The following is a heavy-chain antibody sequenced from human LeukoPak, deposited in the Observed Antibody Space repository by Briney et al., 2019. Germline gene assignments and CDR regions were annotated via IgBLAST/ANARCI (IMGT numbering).Heavy chain of an antibody. Sequence: ASMTVSCKASGYTFTSYYIHWVRQAPGQGLEWMGIINPSGGSTSYAQKFQGRVTMTRDTSTSTVYMELSSLRSEDTAVYYCARLPLPYSSSPNFDYWGQGTLVTVSS. CDR3: ARLPLPYSSSPNFDY. V-gene: IGHV1-46*01. D-gene: IGHD6-13*01. CDR2: INPSGGST. J-gene: IGHJ4*02. CDR1: GYTFTSYY.